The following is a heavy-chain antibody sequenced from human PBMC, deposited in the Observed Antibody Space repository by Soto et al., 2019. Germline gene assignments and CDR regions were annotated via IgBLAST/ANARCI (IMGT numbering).Heavy chain of an antibody. D-gene: IGHD6-6*01. J-gene: IGHJ4*02. CDR1: GGTFSSYA. V-gene: IGHV1-69*13. CDR3: AVYYSSSSGDFDY. CDR2: IIPIFGTA. Sequence: WASVKVSCKASGGTFSSYAISWVRQAPGQGLEWMGGIIPIFGTANYAQKFQGRVTITADESTSTAYMELSSLRSEDTAVYYCAVYYSSSSGDFDYWGQGTLVTV.